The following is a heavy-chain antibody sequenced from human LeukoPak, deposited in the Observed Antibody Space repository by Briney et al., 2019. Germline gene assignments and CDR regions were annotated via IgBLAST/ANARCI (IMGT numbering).Heavy chain of an antibody. CDR2: IKTKADGGTT. CDR1: GFTFSNVC. CDR3: TTDYLYYYGLAV. V-gene: IGHV3-15*01. J-gene: IGHJ6*02. Sequence: GGSLRLSCAASGFTFSNVCMSWVRQAPGKGLEWVGRIKTKADGGTTDYAAPVKGRFTISRDDSKNTLYLQMFSLNTEDTAVYYCTTDYLYYYGLAVWGQGTTVTVSS.